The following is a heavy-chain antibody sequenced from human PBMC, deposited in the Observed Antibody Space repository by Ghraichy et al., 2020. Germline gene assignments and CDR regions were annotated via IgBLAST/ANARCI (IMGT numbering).Heavy chain of an antibody. D-gene: IGHD6-13*01. CDR2: INHSGST. CDR1: GGSFSGYY. CDR3: ARGQKFGYSSSWYYYYYYMDV. V-gene: IGHV4-34*01. Sequence: SETLSLTCAVYGGSFSGYYWSWIRQPPGKGLEWIGEINHSGSTNYNPSLKSRVTISVDTSKNQFSLKLSSVTAADTAVYYCARGQKFGYSSSWYYYYYYMDVWGKGTTVTVSS. J-gene: IGHJ6*03.